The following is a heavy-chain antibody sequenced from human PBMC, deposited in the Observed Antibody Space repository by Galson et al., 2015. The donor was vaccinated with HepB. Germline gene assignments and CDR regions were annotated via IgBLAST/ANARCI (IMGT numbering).Heavy chain of an antibody. Sequence: SVKVSCKASGYTFTSYYMHWVRQTPGQGLEWMGIINPSSGSTNYAQKFQGRVTMTRDTSTSTVYMEMSSLRSEDTAVYYCARGTGTTASNYWGQGTLVTVSS. D-gene: IGHD1-1*01. CDR1: GYTFTSYY. V-gene: IGHV1-46*03. CDR3: ARGTGTTASNY. J-gene: IGHJ4*02. CDR2: INPSSGST.